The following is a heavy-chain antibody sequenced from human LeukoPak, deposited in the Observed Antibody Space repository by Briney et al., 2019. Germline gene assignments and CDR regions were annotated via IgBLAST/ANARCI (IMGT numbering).Heavy chain of an antibody. CDR2: IYYDGSVT. CDR3: ARQIAYYYDASGYSTTDY. V-gene: IGHV3-33*01. D-gene: IGHD3-22*01. CDR1: GVTFRSNG. J-gene: IGHJ4*02. Sequence: GGSLRHSCAAPGVTFRSNGMHGVREAPGKGLEWVAIIYYDGSVTYYADSVKGRFTISRDNSTNTLYLQMNSLRAEATAVYVCARQIAYYYDASGYSTTDYWGQGTLVTVSS.